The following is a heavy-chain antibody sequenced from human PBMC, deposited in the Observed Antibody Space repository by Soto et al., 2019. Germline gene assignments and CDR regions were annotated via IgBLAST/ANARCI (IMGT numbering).Heavy chain of an antibody. V-gene: IGHV1-69*12. CDR1: GGTFNSYA. J-gene: IGHJ6*02. CDR2: IIPIFGTA. D-gene: IGHD2-21*02. CDR3: ARAPTKHIVVVTAPYCYYYTMDV. Sequence: QVQLVQSGAEVKKPGSSVKVSCKASGGTFNSYAITWVRQAPGQGLEWMGGIIPIFGTANYAQKFQGRVTITADESTSTAYMELSSLRSEDTAVYYCARAPTKHIVVVTAPYCYYYTMDVWGQGTTVTVSS.